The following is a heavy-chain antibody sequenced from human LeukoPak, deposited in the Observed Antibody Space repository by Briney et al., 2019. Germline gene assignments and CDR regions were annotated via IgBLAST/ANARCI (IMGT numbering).Heavy chain of an antibody. J-gene: IGHJ4*02. Sequence: GGSLRLSCAASGFTFSSYWMSWVRQAPGKGLEWVANIKQDGSEKYYVDSVKGRLTISRDNAKNSLYLQMNSLRAEDTAVYYCARDLRYDYVWGSYRQGFDYWGQGTLVTVSS. V-gene: IGHV3-7*01. D-gene: IGHD3-16*02. CDR1: GFTFSSYW. CDR3: ARDLRYDYVWGSYRQGFDY. CDR2: IKQDGSEK.